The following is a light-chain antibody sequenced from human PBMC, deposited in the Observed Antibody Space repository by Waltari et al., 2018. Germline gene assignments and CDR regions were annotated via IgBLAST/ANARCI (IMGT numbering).Light chain of an antibody. J-gene: IGKJ1*01. CDR1: QGIGND. Sequence: DIQMTQSPSSLSASIGDTVTITCQASQGIGNDLNWYQQKPGKAPKLLIFRAASLHSGIPSRFSGTGSGTDFTLAINNPQPEDFATYYCQQGHSYPRTFGQGTTVE. CDR2: RAA. V-gene: IGKV1-17*02. CDR3: QQGHSYPRT.